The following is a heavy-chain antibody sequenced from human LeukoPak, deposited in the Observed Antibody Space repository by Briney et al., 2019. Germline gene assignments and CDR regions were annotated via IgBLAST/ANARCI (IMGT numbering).Heavy chain of an antibody. CDR3: AKGGGRGYYDSSGYYYG. J-gene: IGHJ4*02. CDR1: GFTFSSYW. Sequence: GGSLRLSCAASGFTFSSYWMHWVRQAPGKGLVWVSRINSDGSSTSYADSVKGRFTISRDNAKNTLYLQMNSLRAEDTAVYYCAKGGGRGYYDSSGYYYGWGQGTLVTVSS. V-gene: IGHV3-74*01. D-gene: IGHD3-22*01. CDR2: INSDGSST.